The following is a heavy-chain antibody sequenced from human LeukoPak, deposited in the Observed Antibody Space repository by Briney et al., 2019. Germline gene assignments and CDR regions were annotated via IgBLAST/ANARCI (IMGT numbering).Heavy chain of an antibody. V-gene: IGHV4-39*01. Sequence: SETLSLTCTVSGVSITSSSYCWGWIRQPPGKGLEWIGSIYYSGSTYYNPSLKSRVTISVDTSKNQFSLKLSSVTAADTAVYYCARQSGTAKIPDYWGQGTLATVSS. CDR2: IYYSGST. CDR1: GVSITSSSYC. CDR3: ARQSGTAKIPDY. J-gene: IGHJ4*02. D-gene: IGHD1-1*01.